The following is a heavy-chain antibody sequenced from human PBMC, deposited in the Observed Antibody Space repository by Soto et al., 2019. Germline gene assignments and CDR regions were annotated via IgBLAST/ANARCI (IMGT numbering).Heavy chain of an antibody. CDR1: GGTFSSYT. CDR3: ARQPYSSGWLLTESYFDY. Sequence: QVQLVQSGTEVKKPGSSVKVSCKASGGTFSSYTISWVRQAPGQGLEWMGRIIPILGIANYAQKFQGRVTINADKSTITAYTELSSLRSEDTVVYYCARQPYSSGWLLTESYFDYWGQGTLVTVSS. V-gene: IGHV1-69*02. D-gene: IGHD6-19*01. CDR2: IIPILGIA. J-gene: IGHJ4*02.